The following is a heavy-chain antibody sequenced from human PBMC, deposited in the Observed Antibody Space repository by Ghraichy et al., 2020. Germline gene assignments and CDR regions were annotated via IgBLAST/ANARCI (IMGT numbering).Heavy chain of an antibody. CDR1: GFTFSSYS. Sequence: LSLTCAASGFTFSSYSMNWVRQAPGKGLEWVSSISSSSSYIYYADSVKGRFTISRDNAKNSLYLQMNSLRAEDTAVYYCARDRKTVAGNPPFDYWGQGTLVTVSS. CDR3: ARDRKTVAGNPPFDY. CDR2: ISSSSSYI. D-gene: IGHD6-19*01. V-gene: IGHV3-21*01. J-gene: IGHJ4*02.